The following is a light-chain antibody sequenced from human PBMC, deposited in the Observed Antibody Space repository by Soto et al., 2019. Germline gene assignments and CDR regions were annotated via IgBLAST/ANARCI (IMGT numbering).Light chain of an antibody. CDR2: DAS. CDR1: QSVRAY. J-gene: IGKJ4*01. CDR3: QQRSSWPLT. Sequence: EIVLTQSPDTLSLSPGERATLSCRASQSVRAYLAWYQQKPGQAPRLLIYDASNRATGIPARFSGSGSGTDFTLTISSLEPEDFAVYCCQQRSSWPLTFGGGTKV. V-gene: IGKV3-11*01.